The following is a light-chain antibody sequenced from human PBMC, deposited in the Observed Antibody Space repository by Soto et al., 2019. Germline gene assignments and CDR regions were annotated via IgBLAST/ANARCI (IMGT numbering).Light chain of an antibody. J-gene: IGLJ3*02. CDR1: SSDVGGSNR. V-gene: IGLV2-14*01. Sequence: QSALTQPASVTGSPGQSITISCTGTSSDVGGSNRVSWYQHYPGTAPKLMIYEVGNRPSGVSDRFSASKSGNTASLIISGLQPEDEADYYCSSYTITNSWVFGGGTKLIVL. CDR2: EVG. CDR3: SSYTITNSWV.